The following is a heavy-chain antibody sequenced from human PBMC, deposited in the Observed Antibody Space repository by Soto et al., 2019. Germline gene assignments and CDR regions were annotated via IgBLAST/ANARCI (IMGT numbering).Heavy chain of an antibody. CDR3: FFLEWLTQDDAFDI. CDR2: ISYDGSNK. CDR1: GFTFSSYG. Sequence: GGSLRLSCAASGFTFSSYGMHWVRQAPGKGLEWVAVISYDGSNKFYADSVKGRFTISRDNSKNTLYLQMNSLRAEDTAVYYCFFLEWLTQDDAFDIWGQGTMVTVSS. V-gene: IGHV3-30*03. D-gene: IGHD3-3*01. J-gene: IGHJ3*02.